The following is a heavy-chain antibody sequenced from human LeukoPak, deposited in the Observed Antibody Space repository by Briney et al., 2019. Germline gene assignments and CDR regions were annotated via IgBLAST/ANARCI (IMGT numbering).Heavy chain of an antibody. CDR2: ISSSSSTI. J-gene: IGHJ4*02. CDR3: ARVSGYYCDY. Sequence: PGGSLRLSCAASGFTFSSYWMSWVRQAPGKGLEWVSYISSSSSTIYYADSVKGRFTISRDNAKNSLYLQMNSLRAEDTAVYYCARVSGYYCDYWGQGTLVTVSS. D-gene: IGHD3-22*01. V-gene: IGHV3-48*01. CDR1: GFTFSSYW.